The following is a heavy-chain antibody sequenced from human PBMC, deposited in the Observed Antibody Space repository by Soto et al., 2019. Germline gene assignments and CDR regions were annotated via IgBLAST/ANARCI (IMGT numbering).Heavy chain of an antibody. CDR2: IYHSGST. J-gene: IGHJ6*02. V-gene: IGHV4-4*02. CDR3: ASLAAAGTYYYYYGMDV. D-gene: IGHD6-13*01. CDR1: GGSISSSNW. Sequence: SETLSLTCAVSGGSISSSNWWSWVRQPPGKGLEWIGEIYHSGSTNYNPSLKSRVTISVDKSKNRFSLKLSSVTAADTAVYYCASLAAAGTYYYYYGMDVWGQGTTVTVSS.